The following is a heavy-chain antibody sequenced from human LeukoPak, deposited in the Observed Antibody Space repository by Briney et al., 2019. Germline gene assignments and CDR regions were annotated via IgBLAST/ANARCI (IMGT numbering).Heavy chain of an antibody. D-gene: IGHD3-10*01. CDR2: ISYDGSNK. CDR3: ARSSPTMVSDAFDI. CDR1: GFTFSCYA. Sequence: GGSLRLSCAASGFTFSCYAMHWVRQAPGKGLEWVAIISYDGSNKYYADSVKGRLTISRDNSKNTLYLQMSSLRAADTAVYFCARSSPTMVSDAFDIWGQGTLVTVSS. V-gene: IGHV3-30*04. J-gene: IGHJ3*02.